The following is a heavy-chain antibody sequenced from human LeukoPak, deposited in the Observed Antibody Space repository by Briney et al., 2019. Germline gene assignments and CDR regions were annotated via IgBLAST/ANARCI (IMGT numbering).Heavy chain of an antibody. D-gene: IGHD3-3*01. V-gene: IGHV4-39*01. CDR1: GGSISSSYYY. Sequence: PSETLSLTCTVSGGSISSSYYYWGWIRQPPGKGLEWIGSIYYSGSTYYNPSLKSRVTISVDTSKNQFSLKLSSVTAADTAVYYCARRAGDTIFGVVIANWFDPWGQGTLVTVSS. J-gene: IGHJ5*02. CDR3: ARRAGDTIFGVVIANWFDP. CDR2: IYYSGST.